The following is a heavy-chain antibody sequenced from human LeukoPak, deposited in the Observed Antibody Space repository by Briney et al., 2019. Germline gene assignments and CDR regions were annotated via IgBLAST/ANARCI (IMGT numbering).Heavy chain of an antibody. CDR1: GYTSTSYG. J-gene: IGHJ4*02. CDR2: ISAYNGNT. CDR3: ARDLYDFWSGYYFHY. Sequence: ASVKVSCKASGYTSTSYGISWVRQAPGQGLEWMGWISAYNGNTNYAQKLQGRVTMTTDTSTSTAYMELRSLRSDDTAVYYCARDLYDFWSGYYFHYWGQGILVTVSS. V-gene: IGHV1-18*01. D-gene: IGHD3-3*01.